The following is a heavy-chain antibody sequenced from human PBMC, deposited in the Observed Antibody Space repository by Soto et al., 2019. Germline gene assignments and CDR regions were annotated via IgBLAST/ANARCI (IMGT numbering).Heavy chain of an antibody. CDR3: ALLNLERPEMTRADGY. V-gene: IGHV2-5*01. CDR2: IYWNDYK. CDR1: GFSLSTTGVG. D-gene: IGHD1-1*01. Sequence: QITLKESGPTLVKPTQTLTLTCTFSGFSLSTTGVGVAWIRQPPGKALEWLALIYWNDYKRYSPSLESRLSSTKDTYKHQVGLTVNNVDAVDTATYYCALLNLERPEMTRADGYWGQGTLVTVSS. J-gene: IGHJ4*02.